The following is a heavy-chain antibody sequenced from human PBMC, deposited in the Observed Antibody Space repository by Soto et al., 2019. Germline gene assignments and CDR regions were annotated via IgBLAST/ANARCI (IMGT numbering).Heavy chain of an antibody. V-gene: IGHV4-31*03. Sequence: QVQLQESGPGLVKPSQTLSLTCTVSTASLSSGNYYWTWIRQHPGKGLEWIGYIYYSGSTYYNPSLKSRVTISVDTSMNQFSLKLSPVTAADTAMYYCARGMGRYYFDYWGQGTLVTVSS. D-gene: IGHD1-26*01. J-gene: IGHJ4*02. CDR3: ARGMGRYYFDY. CDR2: IYYSGST. CDR1: TASLSSGNYY.